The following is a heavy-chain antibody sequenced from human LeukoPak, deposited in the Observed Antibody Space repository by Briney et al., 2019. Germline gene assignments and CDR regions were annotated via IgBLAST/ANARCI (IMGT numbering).Heavy chain of an antibody. D-gene: IGHD3-3*01. V-gene: IGHV1-8*01. CDR3: ARGQGLEWLLYLGYYYYGMDV. J-gene: IGHJ6*02. CDR2: MNPSSGNT. CDR1: GYTFTSYD. Sequence: ASVKVSCKASGYTFTSYDINWVRQATGQGLEWMGWMNPSSGNTGYAQKFQGRVTMTRNTSISTAYMELSSLRSEDTAVYYCARGQGLEWLLYLGYYYYGMDVWGQGTTVTVSS.